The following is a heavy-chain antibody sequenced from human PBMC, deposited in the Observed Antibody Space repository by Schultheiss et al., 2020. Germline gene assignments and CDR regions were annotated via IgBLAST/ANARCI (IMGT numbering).Heavy chain of an antibody. CDR2: IKQDGSEK. D-gene: IGHD3-3*01. CDR1: GFTFSSYW. CDR3: AREELRFLEWLQYYYYYGMDV. J-gene: IGHJ6*02. Sequence: GGSLRLSCAASGFTFSSYWMSWVRQAPGKGLEWVANIKQDGSEKYYVDSVKGRFTISRDNAKNSLYLQMNSLRAEDTAVYYCAREELRFLEWLQYYYYYGMDVWGQGTTVTVSS. V-gene: IGHV3-7*01.